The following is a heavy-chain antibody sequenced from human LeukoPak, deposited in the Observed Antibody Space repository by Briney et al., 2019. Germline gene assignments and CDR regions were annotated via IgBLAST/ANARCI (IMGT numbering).Heavy chain of an antibody. D-gene: IGHD1-14*01. CDR2: IKSKTDGGTT. V-gene: IGHV3-15*01. Sequence: GGSLRLSCAASGFTFNSYWMSWVRQAPGKGVEWDGRIKSKTDGGTTDYAAPVKGRFTISRDDSKNTLYLQMNSLKTEDTAVYYCTTIARRALYFQHWGQGTLVTVSS. J-gene: IGHJ1*01. CDR3: TTIARRALYFQH. CDR1: GFTFNSYW.